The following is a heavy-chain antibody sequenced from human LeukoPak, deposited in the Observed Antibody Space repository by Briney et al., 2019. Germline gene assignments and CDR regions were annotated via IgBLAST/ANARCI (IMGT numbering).Heavy chain of an antibody. CDR2: ISGSSRHK. CDR1: GFTFSSYT. V-gene: IGHV3-21*01. D-gene: IGHD6-13*01. CDR3: ARTANFAAGYYIDY. J-gene: IGHJ4*02. Sequence: GGSLRLSCAASGFTFSSYTMNWVRQAPGKGLEWVSSISGSSRHKYYADSVKGRFTISRDNAKNSLYLQVNSLRAEDTAVYYCARTANFAAGYYIDYWGQGTLVTVSS.